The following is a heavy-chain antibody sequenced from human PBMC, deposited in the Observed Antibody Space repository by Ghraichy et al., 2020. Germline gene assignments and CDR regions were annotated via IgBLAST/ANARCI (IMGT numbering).Heavy chain of an antibody. V-gene: IGHV4-34*01. D-gene: IGHD4-17*01. Sequence: SETLSLTCTVYGGSFSGYYWSWLRQPPGKGLEWIGEIKLSGSTSYSPSLRSRVTISVDTSKNQFSLKLTSVTAADTAMYYCARGLSYGDYVVAFGYWGQGTLVPVSS. CDR2: IKLSGST. CDR1: GGSFSGYY. J-gene: IGHJ4*02. CDR3: ARGLSYGDYVVAFGY.